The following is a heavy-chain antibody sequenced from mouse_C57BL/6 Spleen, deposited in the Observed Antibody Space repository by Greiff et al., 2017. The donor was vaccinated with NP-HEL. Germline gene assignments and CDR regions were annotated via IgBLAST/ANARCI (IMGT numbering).Heavy chain of an antibody. CDR3: AFIYYYGSSFDY. CDR1: GYTFTDYY. D-gene: IGHD1-1*01. CDR2: INPSNGGT. Sequence: VQLKQSGPVLVKPGASVKMSCKASGYTFTDYYMNWVKQSHGKSLEWIGVINPSNGGTSYNQKFKGKATLTVDKSSSTAYMELNSLTSEDSAVYYCAFIYYYGSSFDYWGQGTTLTVSS. J-gene: IGHJ2*01. V-gene: IGHV1-19*01.